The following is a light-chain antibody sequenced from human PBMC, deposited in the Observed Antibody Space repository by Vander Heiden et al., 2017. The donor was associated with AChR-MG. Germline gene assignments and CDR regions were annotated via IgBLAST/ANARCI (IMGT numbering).Light chain of an antibody. CDR1: QRLINF. J-gene: IGKJ4*01. Sequence: IQMTQSPSSLSASVGDRVSITCRSSQRLINFLNWYQHKPGRGPQLLIYSASTLHDGVPSRFTGSGSGTVFTLTISDLQPEDFATYYCQQSLTSPPTFGGGTKVEIK. CDR3: QQSLTSPPT. CDR2: SAS. V-gene: IGKV1-39*01.